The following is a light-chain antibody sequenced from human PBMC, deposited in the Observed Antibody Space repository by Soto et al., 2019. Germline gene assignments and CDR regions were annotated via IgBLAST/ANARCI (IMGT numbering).Light chain of an antibody. V-gene: IGLV2-14*01. CDR1: SSDVGGYNY. CDR2: EVS. Sequence: QSVLTQPASVSGSPGQSITISCTGTSSDVGGYNYVSWYQQHPGKAPKLMIYEVSNRPPGVSNRFSGSKSGNTASRTISGLQAEDEADYYCSSYTSSSTPYVFGTGTKLTVL. J-gene: IGLJ1*01. CDR3: SSYTSSSTPYV.